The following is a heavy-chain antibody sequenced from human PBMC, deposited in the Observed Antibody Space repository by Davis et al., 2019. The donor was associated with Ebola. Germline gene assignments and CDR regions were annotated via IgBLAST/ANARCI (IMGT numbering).Heavy chain of an antibody. Sequence: ASVKVSCKASGYTFTGHYMHWVRQAPGQGLEWMGRINPNSGGTNYAQKFQGRVTMTRDTSISKAYMELRSLRSDDTAVYYCARVFTSSIWYRGLNYKYYGMDVWGQGTTVTVSS. CDR3: ARVFTSSIWYRGLNYKYYGMDV. V-gene: IGHV1-2*06. CDR1: GYTFTGHY. D-gene: IGHD6-13*01. J-gene: IGHJ6*02. CDR2: INPNSGGT.